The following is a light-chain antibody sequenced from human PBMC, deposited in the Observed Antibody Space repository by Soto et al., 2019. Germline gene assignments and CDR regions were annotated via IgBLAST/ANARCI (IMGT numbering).Light chain of an antibody. CDR2: GAS. J-gene: IGKJ4*01. V-gene: IGKV3-20*01. CDR1: QSVTSSY. Sequence: EIVLTQSPGTLSLSPGERATLSCRASQSVTSSYLAWYQQKPGQAPRLLSYGASSRATGIPDRFSGSGSGTDFTLTISRLEPEDFAVYYCQQYSTSRLTFGGGTKVEIK. CDR3: QQYSTSRLT.